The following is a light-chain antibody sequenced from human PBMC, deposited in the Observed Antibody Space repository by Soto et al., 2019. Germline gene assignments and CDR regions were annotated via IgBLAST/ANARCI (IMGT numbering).Light chain of an antibody. CDR2: GAS. J-gene: IGKJ1*01. CDR3: QQYGSSPTWT. Sequence: EIVMTQSPATLSVSPGERVTLSCRASQSVSSNLAWYQQKPGQAPRLLIYGASTRATGIPARFSGSGSGTEFTLTISSLQSEDFAVYYCQQYGSSPTWTFGQGTKVDIK. V-gene: IGKV3-15*01. CDR1: QSVSSN.